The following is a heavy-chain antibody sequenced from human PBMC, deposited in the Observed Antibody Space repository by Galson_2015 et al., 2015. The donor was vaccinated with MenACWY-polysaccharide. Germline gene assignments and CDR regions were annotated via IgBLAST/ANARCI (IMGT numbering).Heavy chain of an antibody. V-gene: IGHV2-5*02. Sequence: PALVKPTQTLTLTCTFSGFSLSTSGVGVGWIRQPPGKALEWLALIYWDDDKRYSPSLKSRLTITKDTSKNQVVLTMTNMDPVDTATYYCAHGYYDEEMATIGGAFDIWGQGTMVTVSS. CDR2: IYWDDDK. J-gene: IGHJ3*02. CDR1: GFSLSTSGVG. D-gene: IGHD5-24*01. CDR3: AHGYYDEEMATIGGAFDI.